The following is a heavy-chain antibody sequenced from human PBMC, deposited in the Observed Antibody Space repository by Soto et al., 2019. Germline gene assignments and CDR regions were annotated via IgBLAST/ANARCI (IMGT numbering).Heavy chain of an antibody. D-gene: IGHD6-19*01. CDR1: GGPSSTYY. V-gene: IGHV4-59*01. CDR2: IHYSGST. CDR3: ASRGLQVAGLDY. Sequence: SETLSLTCTVSGGPSSTYYWSWIRQPPGKGLEWIGYIHYSGSTNYNPSLKSRVTISLNTSKNQFSLKLTSVTAADAAVYYCASRGLQVAGLDYWGQGTLVIVSS. J-gene: IGHJ4*02.